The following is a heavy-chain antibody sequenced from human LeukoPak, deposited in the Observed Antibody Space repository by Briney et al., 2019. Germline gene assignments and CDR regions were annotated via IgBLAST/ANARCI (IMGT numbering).Heavy chain of an antibody. CDR2: MNPNSGNT. Sequence: ASVKVSCKASGYTFTSYEINWVRQATGQGLEWMGWMNPNSGNTGYAQKVQGRVTMTRNTSISTAYMELSSLRSEDTAVYYCARVVRGYSYGYVDIWGQGTMVTVSS. D-gene: IGHD5-18*01. V-gene: IGHV1-8*01. CDR1: GYTFTSYE. CDR3: ARVVRGYSYGYVDI. J-gene: IGHJ3*02.